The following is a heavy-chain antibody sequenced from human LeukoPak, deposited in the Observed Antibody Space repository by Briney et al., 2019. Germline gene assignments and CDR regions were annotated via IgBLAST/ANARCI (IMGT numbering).Heavy chain of an antibody. V-gene: IGHV3-33*01. CDR1: GFTFSFYG. J-gene: IGHJ4*02. Sequence: GGSLRLSCATSGFTFSFYGFHWVRQAPIKGLEWVAVIWYDGSKKYYADSVKGRFTISRDDSKNTVYLQMDSLRAEDTAMYYCARDRGDYSDYSDFFDAWGQGTLVTFSS. CDR2: IWYDGSKK. D-gene: IGHD4-11*01. CDR3: ARDRGDYSDYSDFFDA.